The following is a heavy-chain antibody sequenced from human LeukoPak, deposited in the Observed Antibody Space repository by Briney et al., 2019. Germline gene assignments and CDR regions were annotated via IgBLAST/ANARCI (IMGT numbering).Heavy chain of an antibody. V-gene: IGHV1-8*03. CDR1: GYTFTSYD. CDR3: ARGFSWVQLQDY. J-gene: IGHJ4*02. CDR2: MNPNSGNT. Sequence: ASVKVSCKASGYTFTSYDINRVRQATGQGLEWMGWMNPNSGNTGYAQKFQGRVTITRNTSISTAYMELSSLRTEDMAVYYCARGFSWVQLQDYWGQGTLVTVSS. D-gene: IGHD6-13*01.